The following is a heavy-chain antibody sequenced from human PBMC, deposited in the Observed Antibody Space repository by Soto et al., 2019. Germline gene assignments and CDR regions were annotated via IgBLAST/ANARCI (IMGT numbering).Heavy chain of an antibody. D-gene: IGHD3-3*01. Sequence: QVQVVESGGGVVQPGRSLRLSCAASGVTFSSFGMHWVRQAPGKGLEWVSLIWYDGSKKSYGDSVKGRFTTSRDNSRNTVYLQMNSLRADDTAVYYCARDASYYSLWIGYYPTRNGMDVWGQGTTVTVSS. V-gene: IGHV3-33*01. CDR2: IWYDGSKK. CDR1: GVTFSSFG. J-gene: IGHJ6*02. CDR3: ARDASYYSLWIGYYPTRNGMDV.